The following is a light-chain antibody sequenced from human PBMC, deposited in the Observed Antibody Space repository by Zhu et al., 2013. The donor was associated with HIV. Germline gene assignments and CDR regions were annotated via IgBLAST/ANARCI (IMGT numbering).Light chain of an antibody. Sequence: QSVLTQPPSVSGAPGQRVTVSCTGSSSNIGANFDVHWYQQFSGAAPKLLIRDDNIRPSGVPDRFSGSKSGTSASLAISGLQSEDEADYYCAAWDGSLNVGVFGGGTKLTVL. CDR1: SSNIGANFD. CDR2: DDN. CDR3: AAWDGSLNVGV. V-gene: IGLV1-40*01. J-gene: IGLJ3*02.